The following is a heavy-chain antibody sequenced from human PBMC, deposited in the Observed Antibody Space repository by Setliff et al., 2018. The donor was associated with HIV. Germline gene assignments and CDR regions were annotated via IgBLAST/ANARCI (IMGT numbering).Heavy chain of an antibody. Sequence: ASVKVSCKASGYTFTGYYMHWVRQAPGQGLEWMGWISANSGGTNYAQKFQGRVTMTRDTSISTAYMELSRLRSDDTAVYYCARSNFWSGFGYGYWGQGTLVTVS. CDR3: ARSNFWSGFGYGY. CDR1: GYTFTGYY. J-gene: IGHJ4*02. D-gene: IGHD3-3*01. CDR2: ISANSGGT. V-gene: IGHV1-2*02.